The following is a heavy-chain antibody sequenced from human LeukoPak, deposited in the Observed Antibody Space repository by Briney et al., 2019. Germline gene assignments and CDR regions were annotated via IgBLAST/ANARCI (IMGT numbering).Heavy chain of an antibody. J-gene: IGHJ4*02. Sequence: GGSLRLSCAASGFTFSSYEMNWVRQAPGKGLEWVSYISSSGSTIYYADSVKGRFTISRDNAKNSLHLQMNSLRAEDTAVYYCARDMLGGFDYWGQGTLVTVSS. CDR2: ISSSGSTI. D-gene: IGHD3-10*02. CDR1: GFTFSSYE. CDR3: ARDMLGGFDY. V-gene: IGHV3-48*03.